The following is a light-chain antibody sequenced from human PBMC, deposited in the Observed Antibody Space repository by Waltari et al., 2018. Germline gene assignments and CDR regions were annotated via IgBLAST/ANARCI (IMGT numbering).Light chain of an antibody. CDR3: MQVLQPPLT. J-gene: IGKJ4*01. Sequence: DIVMTQSPRSLPVTPGEPASISCRPSQSRQNHIGDNYLDWYLQKPGQSPQLLIYLGSNRASGVPDRFSGSGSGTDFTLKISRVEAEDVGVYYCMQVLQPPLTLGGGTNVEIK. V-gene: IGKV2-28*01. CDR2: LGS. CDR1: QSRQNHIGDNY.